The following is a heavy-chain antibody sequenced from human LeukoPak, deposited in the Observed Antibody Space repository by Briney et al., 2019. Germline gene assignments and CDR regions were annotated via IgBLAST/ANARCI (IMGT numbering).Heavy chain of an antibody. J-gene: IGHJ6*02. V-gene: IGHV4-34*01. CDR1: GGSFSGYY. CDR3: ARGRIVGAWGIYYYYGMDV. Sequence: SETLSLTCAVYGGSFSGYYWSWIRQPPGKGLEWIGEINHSGSTNYNPSLKSRVTISVDTSKNQFSLKLSSVTAADTAVYYCARGRIVGAWGIYYYYGMDVWGQGTTVTVSS. CDR2: INHSGST. D-gene: IGHD1-26*01.